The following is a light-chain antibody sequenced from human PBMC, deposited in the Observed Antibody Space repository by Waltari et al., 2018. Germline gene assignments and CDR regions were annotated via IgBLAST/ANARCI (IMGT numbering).Light chain of an antibody. V-gene: IGKV3-20*01. CDR1: QTISNTY. Sequence: DIVLTQSPGTLSLSPGERATLSCRASQTISNTYLAWYQQKRGQAPRLLIYGASNRATGIPDRFSGSGSGTDFTLTISRLEPEDFAMYYCQHDGSPPGTFGQGTNVEIK. CDR3: QHDGSPPGT. J-gene: IGKJ1*01. CDR2: GAS.